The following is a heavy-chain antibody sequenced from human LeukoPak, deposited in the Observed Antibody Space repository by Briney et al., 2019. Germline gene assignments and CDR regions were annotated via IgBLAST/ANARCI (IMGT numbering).Heavy chain of an antibody. CDR2: ISGSGGST. Sequence: LAGGSLRLSCAASGFTFSSYAMSWVRQAPGKGLEWVSAISGSGGSTYYADSVKGRFTISRDNSKNTLYLQMNSLRAEDTAVYYCAKAPIVVLPAANFDYWGQGTLVTVSS. V-gene: IGHV3-23*01. J-gene: IGHJ4*02. CDR3: AKAPIVVLPAANFDY. D-gene: IGHD2-2*01. CDR1: GFTFSSYA.